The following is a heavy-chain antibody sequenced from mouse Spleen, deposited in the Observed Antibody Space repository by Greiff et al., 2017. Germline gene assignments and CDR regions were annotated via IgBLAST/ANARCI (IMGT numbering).Heavy chain of an antibody. D-gene: IGHD2-14*01. CDR2: IYPGDGDT. CDR3: AREVRHAMDY. V-gene: IGHV1-82*01. J-gene: IGHJ4*01. CDR1: GYAFSSSW. Sequence: VQLQQSGPELVKPGASVKISCKASGYAFSSSWMNWVKQRPGKGLEWIGRIYPGDGDTNYNGKFKGKATLTADKSSSTAYMQLSSLTSEDSAVYFCAREVRHAMDYWGQGTSVTVSS.